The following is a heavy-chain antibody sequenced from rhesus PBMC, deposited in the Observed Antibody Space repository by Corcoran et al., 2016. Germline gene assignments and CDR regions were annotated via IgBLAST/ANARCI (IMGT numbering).Heavy chain of an antibody. V-gene: IGHV4S11*01. CDR3: ARLPSYCSSTYCSPLFYFDY. CDR2: IYGSGNST. J-gene: IGHJ4*01. Sequence: QVQLQESGQGLGKTLETLSLTCDVSGGSISSNYWSWIRPAPGKGLEWIGYIYGSGNSTNHPPTHKSRFTLAVDTTKNQLALKLSSVTAADTSVYDGARLPSYCSSTYCSPLFYFDYWGQRVLVTVSS. D-gene: IGHD2-15*01. CDR1: GGSISSNY.